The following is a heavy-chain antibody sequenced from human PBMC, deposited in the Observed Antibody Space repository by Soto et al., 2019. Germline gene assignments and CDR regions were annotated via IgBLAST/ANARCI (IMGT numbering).Heavy chain of an antibody. J-gene: IGHJ4*02. CDR2: INHIGST. CDR3: ASGYGRNFDY. CDR1: GGSFNGYY. Sequence: QVQLQQWGAGLLKASETLSLTCAVYGGSFNGYYWNWIRQPPGKGLEWIGEINHIGSTNNNPSRQTRVTISIDTSKNQSSLKLRSVTAADTAVYYCASGYGRNFDYWGQGTLVTVSS. D-gene: IGHD3-10*01. V-gene: IGHV4-34*01.